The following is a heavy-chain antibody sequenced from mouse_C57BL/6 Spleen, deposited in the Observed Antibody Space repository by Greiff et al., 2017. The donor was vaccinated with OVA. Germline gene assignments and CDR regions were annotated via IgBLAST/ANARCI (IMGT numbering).Heavy chain of an antibody. D-gene: IGHD1-1*01. J-gene: IGHJ2*01. V-gene: IGHV14-3*01. CDR2: IDPANGNT. CDR3: ASRPTYYYGSSYDFDY. Sequence: EVQLQQSVAELVRPGASVKLSCTASGFNIKNTYMHWVKQRPEQGLEWIGRIDPANGNTKYAPKFQGKATITADTSSNTAYLQLSSLTSEDTAIYYCASRPTYYYGSSYDFDYWGQGTTLTVSS. CDR1: GFNIKNTY.